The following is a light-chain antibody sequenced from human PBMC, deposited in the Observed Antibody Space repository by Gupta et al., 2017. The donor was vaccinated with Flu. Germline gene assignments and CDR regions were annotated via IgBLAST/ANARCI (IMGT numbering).Light chain of an antibody. CDR2: EDN. CDR3: QSYDSSNQWV. J-gene: IGLJ3*02. Sequence: NFMLTQPHSGSESPGKTVTISCTRSSGSIASNYVQWYQQRPGSAPTTVIYEDNQRPSGVPDRFSGSIDSSPNSASLTISGLKTEDEADYYCQSYDSSNQWVFGGGTKLTVL. V-gene: IGLV6-57*03. CDR1: SGSIASNY.